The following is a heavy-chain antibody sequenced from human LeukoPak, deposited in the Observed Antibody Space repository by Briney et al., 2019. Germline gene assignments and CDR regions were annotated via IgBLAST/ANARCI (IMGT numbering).Heavy chain of an antibody. D-gene: IGHD5-12*01. Sequence: GGSLRLSCAASGFIVSNNYMSWVRQAPGKGLEWVSVIYSDGSTYFADSVKGRFTISRDNSKNTLYLQMNSLRAEDTAVYYCAKAYSGYDRFDYWGQGTLVTVSS. CDR2: IYSDGST. J-gene: IGHJ4*02. CDR1: GFIVSNNY. V-gene: IGHV3-53*01. CDR3: AKAYSGYDRFDY.